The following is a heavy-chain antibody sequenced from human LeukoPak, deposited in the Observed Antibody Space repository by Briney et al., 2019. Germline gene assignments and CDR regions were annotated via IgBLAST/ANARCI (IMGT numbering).Heavy chain of an antibody. CDR3: ARDERLPEYYSDY. J-gene: IGHJ4*02. V-gene: IGHV4-59*12. CDR2: IYYSGST. Sequence: SETLSLTCTVSGGSISSYYWSWIRQPPGKGLEWIGYIYYSGSTNYNPSLKSRVTISVDTSKNQFSLKLSSVTAADTAVYYCARDERLPEYYSDYWGQGTLVTVSS. CDR1: GGSISSYY. D-gene: IGHD4-11*01.